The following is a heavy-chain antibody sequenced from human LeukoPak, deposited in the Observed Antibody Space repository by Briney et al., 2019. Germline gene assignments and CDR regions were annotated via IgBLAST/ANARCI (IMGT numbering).Heavy chain of an antibody. CDR2: ISGSGGST. D-gene: IGHD3-22*01. CDR3: AKVNGSGYYGYYYYYYYMDV. J-gene: IGHJ6*03. Sequence: GGSLRLSCAASGFTFSSYAMSWVRQAPGKGLEWVSAISGSGGSTYYADSVKGRFTISRDNSKNTLYLQMNSLRAEDTAVYYCAKVNGSGYYGYYYYYYYMDVWGKGTTVTVSS. V-gene: IGHV3-23*01. CDR1: GFTFSSYA.